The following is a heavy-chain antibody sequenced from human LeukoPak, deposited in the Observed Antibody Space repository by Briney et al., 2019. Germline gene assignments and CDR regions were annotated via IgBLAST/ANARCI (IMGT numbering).Heavy chain of an antibody. CDR3: ARANRKGFGEDYYYYYYMDV. V-gene: IGHV3-7*01. J-gene: IGHJ6*03. D-gene: IGHD3-10*01. Sequence: GGSLRLSCVASGFTFSSRDWMTWVRQAPGKGLEWVANIKQDGSEKNYVDSVKGRFTISRDNSKNTLYLQMNSLRAEDTAVYYCARANRKGFGEDYYYYYYMDVWGKGTTVTVSS. CDR1: GFTFSSRDW. CDR2: IKQDGSEK.